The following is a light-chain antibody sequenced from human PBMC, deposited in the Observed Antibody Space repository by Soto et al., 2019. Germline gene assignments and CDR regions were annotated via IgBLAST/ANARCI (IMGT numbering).Light chain of an antibody. CDR2: AVS. V-gene: IGKV3-20*01. CDR3: QHFGDSVWT. Sequence: DIVLTQSPGTLSLSPGQRATLSCRASQSVSSSSVAWYRQRPGQAPRLLIYAVSSRAIDTPDRFSGSGSGTDFTLTISRLEPEDFAVYYCQHFGDSVWTFGQGTNVEIK. CDR1: QSVSSSS. J-gene: IGKJ1*01.